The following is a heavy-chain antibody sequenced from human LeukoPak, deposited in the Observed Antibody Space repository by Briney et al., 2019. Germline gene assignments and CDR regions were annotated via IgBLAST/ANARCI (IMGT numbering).Heavy chain of an antibody. Sequence: SQTLSLTCTVSGGSISSYYWSWIRQPPGKGLEWIGYIYYSGSTNYNPSLKSRVTISVDTSKNQFSLKLSSVTAADTAVYYCARALYDSSGYYRYGMDVWGQGTTVTVSS. V-gene: IGHV4-59*01. CDR2: IYYSGST. D-gene: IGHD3-22*01. CDR1: GGSISSYY. J-gene: IGHJ6*02. CDR3: ARALYDSSGYYRYGMDV.